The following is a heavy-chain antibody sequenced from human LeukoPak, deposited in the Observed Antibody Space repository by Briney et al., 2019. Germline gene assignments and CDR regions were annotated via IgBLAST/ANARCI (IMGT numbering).Heavy chain of an antibody. CDR2: TKQDGSEQ. CDR3: SRSLEY. Sequence: GGSLRLSCAASGFPFSGYWMDWVRQAPGKGMGWVANTKQDGSEQYYADSVKGRFTISRDNAKNALYLQMNSLRAEDTAVYYCSRSLEYWGQGALVTVSS. CDR1: GFPFSGYW. J-gene: IGHJ4*02. V-gene: IGHV3-7*01.